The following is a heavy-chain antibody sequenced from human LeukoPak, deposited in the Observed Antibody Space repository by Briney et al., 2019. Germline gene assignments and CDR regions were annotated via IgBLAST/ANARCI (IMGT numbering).Heavy chain of an antibody. J-gene: IGHJ4*02. CDR2: INTNTGNP. D-gene: IGHD6-13*01. Sequence: ASVKVSCKASGYTFTSYAMNWVRQAPGQGLEWMGWINTNTGNPTYAQGFTGRFVFSLDTSVSTAYLQISSLKAEDTAVYYWAIIPGTIAAAGMGDLDYWGQGTLVTVSS. CDR3: AIIPGTIAAAGMGDLDY. V-gene: IGHV7-4-1*02. CDR1: GYTFTSYA.